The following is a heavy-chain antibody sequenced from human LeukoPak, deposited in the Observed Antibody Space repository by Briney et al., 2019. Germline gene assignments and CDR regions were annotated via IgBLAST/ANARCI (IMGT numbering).Heavy chain of an antibody. V-gene: IGHV1-2*02. CDR3: AREITGTTSRAFDI. CDR2: INPNSGGT. Sequence: ASVKVSCKASGYTFTGYYMHWVRPAPGQGLEWMGWINPNSGGTNYAQKFQGRVTMTRDTSISTAYMELSRLRSDDTAVYYCAREITGTTSRAFDIWGQGTMVTVSS. D-gene: IGHD1-7*01. J-gene: IGHJ3*02. CDR1: GYTFTGYY.